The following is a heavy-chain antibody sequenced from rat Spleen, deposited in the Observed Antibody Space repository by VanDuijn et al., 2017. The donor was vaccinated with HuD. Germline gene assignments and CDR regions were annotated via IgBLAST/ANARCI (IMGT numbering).Heavy chain of an antibody. CDR3: TTHGYPGIPYNWFAY. CDR1: GFIFSNYG. CDR2: ITNSGGST. D-gene: IGHD1-4*01. Sequence: EVQLVETGGGLVQPGKSLKLSCVASGFIFSNYGMHWIRQAPTKGLEWVASITNSGGSTYYRDSVKGRFTISRDNAKSTLYLQMDSLRSEDTATYYCTTHGYPGIPYNWFAYWGQGTLVTVSS. J-gene: IGHJ3*01. V-gene: IGHV5-19*01.